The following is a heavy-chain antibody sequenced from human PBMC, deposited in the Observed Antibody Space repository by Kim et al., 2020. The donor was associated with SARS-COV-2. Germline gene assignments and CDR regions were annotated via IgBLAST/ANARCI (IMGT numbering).Heavy chain of an antibody. Sequence: GGSLRLSCAASGFTFSSYEMNWVRQAPGKGLEWVSYISSSGSTIYYADSVKGRFTISRDNAKNSLYLQMNSLRAEDTAVYYCARDGSGYYSPLFDYWGQGTLVTVSS. CDR1: GFTFSSYE. D-gene: IGHD3-22*01. CDR2: ISSSGSTI. J-gene: IGHJ4*02. V-gene: IGHV3-48*03. CDR3: ARDGSGYYSPLFDY.